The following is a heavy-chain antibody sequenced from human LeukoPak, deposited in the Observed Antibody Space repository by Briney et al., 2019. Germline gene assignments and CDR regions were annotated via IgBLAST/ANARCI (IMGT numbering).Heavy chain of an antibody. CDR2: IEHSGNT. CDR1: GGSISGYY. D-gene: IGHD3-10*01. V-gene: IGHV4-59*08. J-gene: IGHJ4*02. Sequence: PSETLSLTCTVSGGSISGYYWSWIRQPPGEGLEWIGYIEHSGNTNYNPSLKSRLTISVDTSKNQFSLKLSSVTAADTAVYYCARRSETQLWFGDFWGQGTLVTVSS. CDR3: ARRSETQLWFGDF.